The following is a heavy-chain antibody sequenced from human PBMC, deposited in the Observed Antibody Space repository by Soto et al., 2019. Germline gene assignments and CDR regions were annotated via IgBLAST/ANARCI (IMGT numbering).Heavy chain of an antibody. CDR3: ARGHRIGHYDFWSGYYWGRYYYGMDV. CDR2: MNPNSGNT. V-gene: IGHV1-8*01. CDR1: GYTFTSYD. D-gene: IGHD3-3*01. J-gene: IGHJ6*02. Sequence: QVQLVQSGAEVKKPGASVKVSCKASGYTFTSYDINWVRQATGQGLEWMGWMNPNSGNTGYAQKFQGRVTMTRNTSISTAYMELSSLRSEDTAVYYCARGHRIGHYDFWSGYYWGRYYYGMDVWGQGTTVTVSS.